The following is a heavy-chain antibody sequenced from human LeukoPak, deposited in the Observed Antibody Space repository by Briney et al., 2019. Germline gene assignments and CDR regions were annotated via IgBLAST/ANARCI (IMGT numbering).Heavy chain of an antibody. CDR1: EFTFSSYS. CDR3: ASAYGDYGLDY. CDR2: ITNSGNSK. D-gene: IGHD4-17*01. J-gene: IGHJ4*02. Sequence: GGSLRLSCAASEFTFSSYSMNWVRQAPGKGLEWVSYITNSGNSKSYADSVKGRFTISRDNSNSTLHLEMNSLGAEDTAVYYCASAYGDYGLDYWGQGTLVTVSS. V-gene: IGHV3-48*01.